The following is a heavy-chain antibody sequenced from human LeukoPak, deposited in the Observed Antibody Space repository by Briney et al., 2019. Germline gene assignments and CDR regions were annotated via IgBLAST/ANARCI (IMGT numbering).Heavy chain of an antibody. CDR2: IYYSGST. CDR3: ARRAEGEQPFDY. V-gene: IGHV4-39*01. D-gene: IGHD3-16*01. Sequence: PSETLSLTCTVSGGSISSSSYYWGWIRQPPGKGLEWIGSIYYSGSTYYNPSLKSRVTISVDTSKNQFSLMLSSVTAADTAVYYCARRAEGEQPFDYWGQGTLVTVSS. CDR1: GGSISSSSYY. J-gene: IGHJ4*02.